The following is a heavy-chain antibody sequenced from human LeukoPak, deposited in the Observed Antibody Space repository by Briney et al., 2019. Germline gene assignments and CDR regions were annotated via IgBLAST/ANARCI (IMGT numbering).Heavy chain of an antibody. J-gene: IGHJ4*02. V-gene: IGHV4-59*01. CDR2: IYYSGST. D-gene: IGHD5-18*01. Sequence: SETLSLACTVSGGSISSYYWSWIRQPPGKGLEWIGYIYYSGSTNYNPSLKSRVTISVDTSKNQFSLKLSSVTAADTAVYYCARGGSYGYTYYFDYWGQGTLVTASS. CDR3: ARGGSYGYTYYFDY. CDR1: GGSISSYY.